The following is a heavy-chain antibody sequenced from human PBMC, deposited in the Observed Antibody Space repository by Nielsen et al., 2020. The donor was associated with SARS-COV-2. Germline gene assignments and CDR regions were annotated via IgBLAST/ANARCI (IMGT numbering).Heavy chain of an antibody. CDR3: ARDSPNPVPFFRFDGSYFDY. CDR2: ISAYNGNT. CDR1: GYTFTSYG. Sequence: ASVKVSCKASGYTFTSYGISWVRQAPGQGLEWMGWISAYNGNTNYAQKLQGRVTMTTDTSTSAAYMELRSLRSDDTAVYYCARDSPNPVPFFRFDGSYFDYWGQGTLVTVSS. V-gene: IGHV1-18*04. D-gene: IGHD2/OR15-2a*01. J-gene: IGHJ4*02.